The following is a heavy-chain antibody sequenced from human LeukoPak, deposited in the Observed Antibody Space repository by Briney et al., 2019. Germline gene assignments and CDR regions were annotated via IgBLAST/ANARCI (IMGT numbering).Heavy chain of an antibody. CDR3: AREGSGSGSYYNPFDY. V-gene: IGHV1-8*03. J-gene: IGHJ4*02. CDR1: GYTFTSYD. CDR2: MNPNSGNT. Sequence: ASVKVSCKASGYTFTSYDINWVRQATGQGLEWMGWMNPNSGNTGYAQKFQGRVTITRNTSISTAYMELSSLRSEDTAVYYCAREGSGSGSYYNPFDYWGQGTLVTVSS. D-gene: IGHD3-10*01.